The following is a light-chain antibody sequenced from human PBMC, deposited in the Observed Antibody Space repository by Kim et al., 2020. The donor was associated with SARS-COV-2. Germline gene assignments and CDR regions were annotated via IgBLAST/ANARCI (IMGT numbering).Light chain of an antibody. CDR1: QSVSTW. V-gene: IGKV1-5*03. CDR3: QHYSAYPWT. J-gene: IGKJ1*01. CDR2: KAS. Sequence: AVVGDRVTITCRASQSVSTWVAWYQQKPGQAPNLLIYKASILESGVPSRFRGSASGTDFTLTITSLQPDDFGTYYCQHYSAYPWTFGQGTKVDIK.